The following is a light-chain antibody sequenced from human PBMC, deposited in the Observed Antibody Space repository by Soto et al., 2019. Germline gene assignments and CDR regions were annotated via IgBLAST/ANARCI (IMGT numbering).Light chain of an antibody. CDR1: QSISNH. V-gene: IGKV1-39*01. CDR2: AAS. CDR3: QQSYSSPPT. Sequence: DSHMTQAASSLSASVGDRVIITCRASQSISNHLNWYQQKPGKAPKLLIFAASSLQSGVPSRFSGSRSGPDFTLTISSLQPEDFATYYCQQSYSSPPTFGQGTKVDIK. J-gene: IGKJ1*01.